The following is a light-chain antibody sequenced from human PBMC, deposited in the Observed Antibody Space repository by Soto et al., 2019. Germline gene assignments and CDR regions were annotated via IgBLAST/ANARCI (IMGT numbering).Light chain of an antibody. Sequence: EIVLTQSPGTLSLSPGERATLSCRASQSLNRNYLAWYQQKPCQAPRLLIHGASSRATGISDRFSGSGSGTDFTLTISRLEPEDFAVYYCQQYGSSPRTFGQGTRLEIK. CDR2: GAS. CDR3: QQYGSSPRT. J-gene: IGKJ5*01. V-gene: IGKV3-20*01. CDR1: QSLNRNY.